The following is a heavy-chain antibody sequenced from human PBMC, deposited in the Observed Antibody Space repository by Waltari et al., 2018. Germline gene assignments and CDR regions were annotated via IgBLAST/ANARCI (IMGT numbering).Heavy chain of an antibody. D-gene: IGHD1-26*01. CDR2: VYHRGQK. CDR3: ARSGSYYGHFDY. V-gene: IGHV4-38-2*01. Sequence: QVQLRESGPGLVKPSETLTLTCSVSGESIGHSPNYYGWIRQPPGKGLEWIASVYHRGQKTYNPSLQSRVSISMDTSQNRFFLNLTSMTASDTAVYYCARSGSYYGHFDYWGQGTLVTVSS. CDR1: GESIGHSPNY. J-gene: IGHJ4*02.